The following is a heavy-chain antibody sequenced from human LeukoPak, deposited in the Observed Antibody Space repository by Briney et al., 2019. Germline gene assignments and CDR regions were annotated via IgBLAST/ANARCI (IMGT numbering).Heavy chain of an antibody. J-gene: IGHJ4*02. CDR1: GFTFNDYA. CDR2: LCGSGGSS. Sequence: GGSLRLSCTASGFTFNDYAMNWVRQSPGMRLEWLSTLCGSGGSSYYANSVRGRFTISRDNSKNTLFLQMHNLRAEDTAVYYCAKDPHVGSSGYYQYYFDYWGRGTLVTVSS. V-gene: IGHV3-23*01. CDR3: AKDPHVGSSGYYQYYFDY. D-gene: IGHD3-22*01.